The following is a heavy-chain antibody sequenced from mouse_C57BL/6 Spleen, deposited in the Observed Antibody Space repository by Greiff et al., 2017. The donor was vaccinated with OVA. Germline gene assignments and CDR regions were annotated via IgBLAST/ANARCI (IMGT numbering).Heavy chain of an antibody. CDR3: ARRCDYGSSDWYFDV. V-gene: IGHV5-6*02. Sequence: EVKVVESGGDLVKPGGSLKLSCAASGFTFSSYGMSWVRQTPDKRLEWVATIRSGGSYTYYQDSVKGRFTISRDNAKNTLYLQMSSLKSEDTAMYYCARRCDYGSSDWYFDVWGTGTTVTVSS. J-gene: IGHJ1*03. D-gene: IGHD1-1*01. CDR1: GFTFSSYG. CDR2: IRSGGSYT.